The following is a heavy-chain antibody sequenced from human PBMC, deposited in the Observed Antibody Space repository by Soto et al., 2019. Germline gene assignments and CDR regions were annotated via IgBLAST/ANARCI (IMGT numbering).Heavy chain of an antibody. D-gene: IGHD3-10*01. J-gene: IGHJ6*02. Sequence: PGGSLRLSCAASGFTFSSYAMHWVRQAPGKGLEWVAVISYDGSNKYYADSVKGRFTISRDNSKNTLYLQMNSLRAEDTAVYYCARDLYGSGSSYYYYYGMDVWGQGTTVTVS. CDR1: GFTFSSYA. CDR3: ARDLYGSGSSYYYYYGMDV. V-gene: IGHV3-30-3*01. CDR2: ISYDGSNK.